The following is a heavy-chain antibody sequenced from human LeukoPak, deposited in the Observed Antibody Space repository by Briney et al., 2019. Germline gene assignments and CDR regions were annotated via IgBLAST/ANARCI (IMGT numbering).Heavy chain of an antibody. CDR3: ARDREVVPAAFDY. CDR1: GGTFSSYA. D-gene: IGHD2-2*01. CDR2: IIPILGIA. V-gene: IGHV1-69*04. J-gene: IGHJ4*02. Sequence: SVTVSCKASGGTFSSYAISWVRQAPGQGLEWMGRIIPILGIANYAQKFQGRVTITADKSTSTAYMELSSLRSEDTAVYYCARDREVVPAAFDYWGQGTLVTVSS.